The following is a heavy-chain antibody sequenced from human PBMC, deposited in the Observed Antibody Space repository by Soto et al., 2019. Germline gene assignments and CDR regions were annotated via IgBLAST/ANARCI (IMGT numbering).Heavy chain of an antibody. CDR2: IDPSDSYT. V-gene: IGHV5-10-1*01. J-gene: IGHJ5*02. CDR3: ARRMYYYVSSGAWGGEWDWFDP. CDR1: GYSFTSYW. Sequence: EVQLVQSGAEVKKPGESLRISCKGSGYSFTSYWISWVRQMPGKGLEWMGRIDPSDSYTNYSPSFQGHVTISADKSISTAYLQWSSLKASDTAMYSCARRMYYYVSSGAWGGEWDWFDPWGQGTLVTVSS. D-gene: IGHD3-22*01.